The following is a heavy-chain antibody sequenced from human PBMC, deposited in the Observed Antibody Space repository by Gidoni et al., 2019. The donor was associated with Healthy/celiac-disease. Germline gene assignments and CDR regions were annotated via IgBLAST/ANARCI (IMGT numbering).Heavy chain of an antibody. D-gene: IGHD3-22*01. CDR2: IYHSGST. J-gene: IGHJ4*02. CDR1: GYSISSGYY. CDR3: ARDNYYDSSLHY. V-gene: IGHV4-38-2*02. Sequence: QVQLQESGPGLVKPSETLSLTCTVSGYSISSGYYWGWIRQPPGKGLEWIGSIYHSGSTYYNPSLKSRVTISVDTSKNQFSLKLSSVTAADTAVYYCARDNYYDSSLHYWGQGTLVTVSS.